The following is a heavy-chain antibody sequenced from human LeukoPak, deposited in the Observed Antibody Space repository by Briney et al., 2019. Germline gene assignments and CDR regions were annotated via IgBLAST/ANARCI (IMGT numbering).Heavy chain of an antibody. CDR3: GVADVLQWSSDAGN. J-gene: IGHJ4*02. CDR2: NSSRGSDT. D-gene: IGHD3-3*01. CDR1: GFIFTNYA. Sequence: GGSLRLSCVVSGFIFTNYAMNSVRQAPGKGLGWVSSNSSRGSDTYYADTVRVSFSISRDKSKNTLYLQMNSLRTEDTDVYYCGVADVLQWSSDAGNWGQGTLVTVSS. V-gene: IGHV3-23*01.